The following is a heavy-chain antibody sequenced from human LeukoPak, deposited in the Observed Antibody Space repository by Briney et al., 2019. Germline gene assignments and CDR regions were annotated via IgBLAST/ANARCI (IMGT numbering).Heavy chain of an antibody. D-gene: IGHD4/OR15-4a*01. J-gene: IGHJ4*02. Sequence: GGSLRLSCAASGFTFSNYAMTWVRQAPGKGLEWVSSISGNAVGTYYADSVKGRFTISRDNSKNTLYLQMNSLRAEGTALYYCAKSMVPTGKPVDDSWGQGTLVTVSS. CDR3: AKSMVPTGKPVDDS. CDR2: ISGNAVGT. CDR1: GFTFSNYA. V-gene: IGHV3-23*01.